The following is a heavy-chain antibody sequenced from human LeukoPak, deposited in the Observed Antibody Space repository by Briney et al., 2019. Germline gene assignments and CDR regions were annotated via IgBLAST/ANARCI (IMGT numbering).Heavy chain of an antibody. CDR3: ARDLYCTNGVCYYYYGMDV. J-gene: IGHJ6*02. CDR2: IIPILGIA. D-gene: IGHD2-8*01. V-gene: IGHV1-69*04. Sequence: SVKVSCKASGGTFSSYAISWVRQAPGQGLEWMGRIIPILGIANYAQKFQGRVTITADKSTSTAHMELSSLRSEDTAVYYCARDLYCTNGVCYYYYGMDVWGQGTTVTVSS. CDR1: GGTFSSYA.